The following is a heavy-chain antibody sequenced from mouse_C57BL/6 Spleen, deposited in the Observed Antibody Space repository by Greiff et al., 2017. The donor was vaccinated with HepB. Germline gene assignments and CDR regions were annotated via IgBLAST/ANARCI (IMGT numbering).Heavy chain of an antibody. CDR2: IDPEDGET. Sequence: EVQLQQSGAELVKPGASVKLSCTASGFNIKDYYMHWVKQRTEQGLEWIGRIDPEDGETKYASKFQGKATITADTSSNTAYLQLSSLTSEYTAVYYCARAYGNYVWDGFAYWGQGTLVTVSA. D-gene: IGHD2-1*01. V-gene: IGHV14-2*01. CDR1: GFNIKDYY. CDR3: ARAYGNYVWDGFAY. J-gene: IGHJ3*01.